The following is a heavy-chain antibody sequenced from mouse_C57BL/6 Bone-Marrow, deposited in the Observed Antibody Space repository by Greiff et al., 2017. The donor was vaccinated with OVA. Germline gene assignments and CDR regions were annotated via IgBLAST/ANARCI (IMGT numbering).Heavy chain of an antibody. CDR2: INPGSGGT. J-gene: IGHJ2*01. V-gene: IGHV1-77*01. Sequence: QVQLQQSGAELVKPGASVKISCKASGYTFTDYYINWVKQRPGQGLEWIGVINPGSGGTNYNEKFKGKATLTADKSSSTAYMQLSSLTSEDSAVYFCARGGYAMPDYWGQGTTLTVSS. CDR3: ARGGYAMPDY. CDR1: GYTFTDYY. D-gene: IGHD2-10*02.